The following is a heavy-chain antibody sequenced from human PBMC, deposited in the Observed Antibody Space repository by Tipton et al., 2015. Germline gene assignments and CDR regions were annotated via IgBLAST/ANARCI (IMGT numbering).Heavy chain of an antibody. D-gene: IGHD3-16*02. Sequence: QLVQSGAQVAKPGASVTVSCKTSGYIFTKYSLRWVRQAPGRGLEWMGEIIIAFRKTNYAQKFQGRVTITADESTATVYMELSRLTSQDVGLYYCAGGDDIVDLHFFIDVWGQGTMVTVSS. J-gene: IGHJ6*02. CDR3: AGGDDIVDLHFFIDV. CDR1: GYIFTKYS. CDR2: IIIAFRKT. V-gene: IGHV1-69*13.